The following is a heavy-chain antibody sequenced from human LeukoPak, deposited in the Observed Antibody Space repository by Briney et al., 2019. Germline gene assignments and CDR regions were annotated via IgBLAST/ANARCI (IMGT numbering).Heavy chain of an antibody. D-gene: IGHD1-1*01. CDR3: ATRDPWTTGNRAFDF. V-gene: IGHV3-30*02. CDR2: IRYDGSNK. CDR1: GFTFSSYG. Sequence: GGSLRLSCAASGFTFSSYGMHWVRQAPGKGLEWVAFIRYDGSNKYYADSVKGRFTISRDNAKNSLYLQMNSLRSEDTAVYYCATRDPWTTGNRAFDFWGQGTMVTVSS. J-gene: IGHJ3*01.